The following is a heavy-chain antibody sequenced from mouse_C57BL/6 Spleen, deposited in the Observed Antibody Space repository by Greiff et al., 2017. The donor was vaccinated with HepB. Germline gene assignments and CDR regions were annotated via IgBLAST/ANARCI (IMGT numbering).Heavy chain of an antibody. CDR1: GFTFSDYG. CDR2: ISSGSSTI. CDR3: ARAYYGSSFYWYFDV. Sequence: DVQLVESGGGLVKPGGSLKLSCAASGFTFSDYGMHWVRQAPEKGLEWVAYISSGSSTIYYADTVKGRFTISRDNAKNTLFLQMTSLRSEDTAMYYCARAYYGSSFYWYFDVWGTGTTVTVSS. D-gene: IGHD1-1*01. V-gene: IGHV5-17*01. J-gene: IGHJ1*03.